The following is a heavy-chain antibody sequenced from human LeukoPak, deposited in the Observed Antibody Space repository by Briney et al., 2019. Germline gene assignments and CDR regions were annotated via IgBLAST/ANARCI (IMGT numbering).Heavy chain of an antibody. CDR2: ISWDSGSI. D-gene: IGHD4/OR15-4a*01. J-gene: IGHJ4*02. Sequence: GGSLRLSCAASGFTFDDYAMHWVRQAPGKGLEWVSGISWDSGSIGYADSVKGRFTISRDNAKNSLYLQMNSLRAEDTALYYCTRDSANYHFAYWGQGALVTVSS. CDR3: TRDSANYHFAY. CDR1: GFTFDDYA. V-gene: IGHV3-9*01.